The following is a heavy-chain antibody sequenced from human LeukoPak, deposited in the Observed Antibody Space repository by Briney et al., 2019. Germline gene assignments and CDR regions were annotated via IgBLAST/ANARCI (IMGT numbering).Heavy chain of an antibody. J-gene: IGHJ3*01. D-gene: IGHD2-21*01. CDR1: GFTFSSYS. CDR3: ALIGVVIPPDTYDV. CDR2: ISSSSSTI. V-gene: IGHV3-48*01. Sequence: GGSLRLSCAASGFTFSSYSMNWVRQAPGKGLEWVSYISSSSSTIYYADSVKGRFTISRDNSKKLLYLQMDSLRTEDTAFYYCALIGVVIPPDTYDVWGQGTLVTVSS.